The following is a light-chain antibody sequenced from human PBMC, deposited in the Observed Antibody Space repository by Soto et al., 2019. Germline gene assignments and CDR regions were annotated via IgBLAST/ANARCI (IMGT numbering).Light chain of an antibody. CDR2: GNF. CDR1: SSNIGAGYD. J-gene: IGLJ2*01. CDR3: QSYDISLSGSWV. Sequence: QSVLTQPHSMSGAPGQRVTISCTGSSSNIGAGYDVHWYQQLPGTAPKLLIYGNFNRPSGVPDRFSGSKSGTSASLAITGLQAEDEADYYCQSYDISLSGSWVFGGGTKLTVL. V-gene: IGLV1-40*01.